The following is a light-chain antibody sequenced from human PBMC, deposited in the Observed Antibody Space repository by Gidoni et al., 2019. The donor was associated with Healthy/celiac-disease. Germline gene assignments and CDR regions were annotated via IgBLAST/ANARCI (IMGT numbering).Light chain of an antibody. CDR1: QDISNY. J-gene: IGKJ4*01. Sequence: DIQMTQSPSSLSASVGDRVTITCQASQDISNYLNWYQQKPGKAPKLLIYDASNLETGVPSRFSGRGSGKDFTFNISSLQPEDIATYYCQQYDNLPRTFGGGTKVEIK. CDR2: DAS. CDR3: QQYDNLPRT. V-gene: IGKV1-33*01.